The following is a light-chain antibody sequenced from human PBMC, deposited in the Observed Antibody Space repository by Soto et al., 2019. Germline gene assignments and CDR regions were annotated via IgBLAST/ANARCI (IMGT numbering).Light chain of an antibody. J-gene: IGLJ2*01. CDR2: DVT. CDR1: SSDVGGYNY. CDR3: SSYTTTSVVV. V-gene: IGLV2-14*03. Sequence: QSVLTQPASVSGSPGQSSTISCTGTSSDVGGYNYVSWYQQHPGKVPKLMIYDVTNRPSGVSDRFSGSKSANTASLTISGLQADDEADYYCSSYTTTSVVVFGGGTKVTVL.